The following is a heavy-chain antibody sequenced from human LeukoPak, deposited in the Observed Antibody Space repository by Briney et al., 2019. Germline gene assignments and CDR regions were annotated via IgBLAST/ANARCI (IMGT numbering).Heavy chain of an antibody. CDR2: IYHSGST. V-gene: IGHV4-39*07. CDR1: GGSISSSSYY. J-gene: IGHJ4*02. CDR3: ARGGLWIYYFDY. Sequence: SETLPLTCTVSGGSISSSSYYWGWIRQPPGKGLEWIGSIYHSGSTYYNPSLKSRVTISVDTSKNQFSLKLSSVTAADTAVYYCARGGLWIYYFDYWGQGTLVTVSS. D-gene: IGHD5-18*01.